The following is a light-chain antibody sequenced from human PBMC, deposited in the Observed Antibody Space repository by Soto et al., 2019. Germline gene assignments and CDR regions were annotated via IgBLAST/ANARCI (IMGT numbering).Light chain of an antibody. J-gene: IGKJ1*01. V-gene: IGKV3-15*01. CDR3: QQYNARPRA. Sequence: EIVMTQSPASLSVSPGERATLSCRASQSVSSNLAWYQQKPGQAPSLLIYGASTRATGIPARFSGSGSGTEFTLTISSLQSEDFAVYYCQQYNARPRAFGQGTKVESK. CDR1: QSVSSN. CDR2: GAS.